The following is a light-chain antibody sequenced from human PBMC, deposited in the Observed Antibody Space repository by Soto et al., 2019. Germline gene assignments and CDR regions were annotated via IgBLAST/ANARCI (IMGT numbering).Light chain of an antibody. Sequence: QSVLTQSPSASGTPGQRVTISCSGSTSNIGTNKVNWYQQLPGTAPKLVIYSNNQRPSGVPDRFSGSKSGTSASLAISGLQSEDEADYYCAAWDDSLNGYVVFGGGTKVTVL. CDR2: SNN. CDR3: AAWDDSLNGYVV. J-gene: IGLJ2*01. CDR1: TSNIGTNK. V-gene: IGLV1-44*01.